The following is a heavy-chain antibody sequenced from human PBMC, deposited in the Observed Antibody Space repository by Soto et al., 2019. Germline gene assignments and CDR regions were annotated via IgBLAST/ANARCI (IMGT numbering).Heavy chain of an antibody. Sequence: QVQLQQWGAGLLKPSETLSLTCAVYGGSFSGYYWSWIRQPPGKGLEWIGEINHSGSTNYNPSLNRRVTISVDTSKNQFSLKLSSVTAADTAVYYCARKLQRGTSCYRGCGFDYWGQGTLVTVSS. J-gene: IGHJ4*02. CDR2: INHSGST. V-gene: IGHV4-34*01. D-gene: IGHD2-2*02. CDR1: GGSFSGYY. CDR3: ARKLQRGTSCYRGCGFDY.